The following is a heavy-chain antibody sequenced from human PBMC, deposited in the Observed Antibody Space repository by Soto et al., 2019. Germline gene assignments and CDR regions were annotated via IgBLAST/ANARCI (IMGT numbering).Heavy chain of an antibody. CDR2: IYHSGST. J-gene: IGHJ6*02. CDR1: GGSISSGGYS. D-gene: IGHD6-19*01. CDR3: ARGIEGWYQGRYYYGMDV. Sequence: SETLSLTCAVSGGSISSGGYSWSWIRQPPGKGLEWIGYIYHSGSTYYNPSLKSRVTILVDRSKNQFSLKLSSVTAADTAVYYCARGIEGWYQGRYYYGMDVWGQGTTVTVS. V-gene: IGHV4-30-2*01.